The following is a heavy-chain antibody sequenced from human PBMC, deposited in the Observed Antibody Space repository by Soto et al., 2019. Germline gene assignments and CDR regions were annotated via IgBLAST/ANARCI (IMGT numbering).Heavy chain of an antibody. V-gene: IGHV1-18*01. CDR2: ISAYNGNT. CDR1: GYTFTSYG. CDR3: ASHHDYGDYVSTGDY. Sequence: QVQLVQSGAEVKKTGASVKVSCKASGYTFTSYGISWVRQAPGQGLEWMGWISAYNGNTNYAQKLQGRVTMTTDTSTSTAYMELRSLRSDDTAVYYCASHHDYGDYVSTGDYWGQGTLVTVSS. J-gene: IGHJ4*02. D-gene: IGHD4-17*01.